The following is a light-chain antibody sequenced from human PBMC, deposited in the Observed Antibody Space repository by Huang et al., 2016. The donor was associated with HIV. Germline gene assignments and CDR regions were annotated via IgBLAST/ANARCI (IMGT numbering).Light chain of an antibody. V-gene: IGKV1-39*01. CDR3: QQSSRTPRT. CDR2: GAS. Sequence: DIQITQSPSSLSASVGDRVIITCRASQTINRYLNWYQQKPGKAPKLLIYGASNLQSGVPSTFSGSGSGTDFTLIISSLQPEDSATYYCQQSSRTPRTFGQGTKLEI. CDR1: QTINRY. J-gene: IGKJ2*01.